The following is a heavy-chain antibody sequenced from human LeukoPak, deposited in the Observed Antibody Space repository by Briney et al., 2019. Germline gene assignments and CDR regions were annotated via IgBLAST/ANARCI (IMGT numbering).Heavy chain of an antibody. CDR1: GYTFTGYY. Sequence: ASVKVSCKASGYTFTGYYMHWVRQAPGQGLEWMGWINPNSGGTNYAQKFQGRVTMTRDTSISTAYMELSRLRSDDTAVYYCARFGGTFLNYYYYYMDVWGKGTTVTVSS. CDR2: INPNSGGT. CDR3: ARFGGTFLNYYYYYMDV. J-gene: IGHJ6*03. D-gene: IGHD3-10*01. V-gene: IGHV1-2*02.